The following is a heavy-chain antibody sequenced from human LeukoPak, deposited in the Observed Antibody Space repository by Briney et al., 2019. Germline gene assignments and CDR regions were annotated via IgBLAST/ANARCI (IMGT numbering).Heavy chain of an antibody. CDR2: ISYEGSNK. CDR1: GFTFSTYA. D-gene: IGHD3-3*01. Sequence: GGSLRLSCAASGFTFSTYAMHWVRQAPGKGLEWVAVISYEGSNKYYADSVKGRFTISRDNSKNTLSLQMNSLRAEDTAVYYCARDHYGFWSGFFYWGRGTLVTVSS. CDR3: ARDHYGFWSGFFY. J-gene: IGHJ4*02. V-gene: IGHV3-30*04.